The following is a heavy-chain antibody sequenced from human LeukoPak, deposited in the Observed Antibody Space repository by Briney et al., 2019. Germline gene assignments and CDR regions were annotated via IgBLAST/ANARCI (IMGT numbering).Heavy chain of an antibody. CDR3: ARDNSLGDSAWWFDP. Sequence: ASVKVSCKASGYTFTNNYMHWVRQAPGQGFEWMGIINPSGDNTWYAQKFQGRVTLTRDMATSTDYMEVSSLRSEDTAVYYCARDNSLGDSAWWFDPWGQGTLVTVSS. V-gene: IGHV1-46*01. CDR1: GYTFTNNY. D-gene: IGHD5-12*01. J-gene: IGHJ5*02. CDR2: INPSGDNT.